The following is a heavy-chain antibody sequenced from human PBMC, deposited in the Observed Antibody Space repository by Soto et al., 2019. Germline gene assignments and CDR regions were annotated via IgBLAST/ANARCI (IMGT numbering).Heavy chain of an antibody. CDR2: MNQDGSEK. D-gene: IGHD7-27*01. Sequence: EGSLRLSCAASGFTSSNSWMTWVRQAPGKGLEWVANMNQDGSEKYYEDSVKGRFTISRDNAKNSLSLQMNSLRAEDTAVYFCARDNRGTFDYWGQGALVTVSS. CDR3: ARDNRGTFDY. J-gene: IGHJ4*02. CDR1: GFTSSNSW. V-gene: IGHV3-7*03.